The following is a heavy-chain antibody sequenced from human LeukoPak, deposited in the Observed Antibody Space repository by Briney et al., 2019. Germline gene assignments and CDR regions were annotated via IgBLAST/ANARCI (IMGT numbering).Heavy chain of an antibody. CDR1: GGSISSGGYY. V-gene: IGHV4-31*03. CDR3: ANGVLLWTIDY. D-gene: IGHD3-10*01. CDR2: IYYSGST. J-gene: IGHJ4*02. Sequence: NTSQTLSLTCTVSGGSISSGGYYWSWIRQHPGKGLEWIGYIYYSGSTYYNPSLKSRVTISVDTSKNQFSLKLSSVTAADTAVYYCANGVLLWTIDYWGQGTLVTVSS.